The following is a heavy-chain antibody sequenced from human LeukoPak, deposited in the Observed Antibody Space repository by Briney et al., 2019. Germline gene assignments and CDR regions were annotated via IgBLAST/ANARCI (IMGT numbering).Heavy chain of an antibody. V-gene: IGHV5-51*01. D-gene: IGHD2-8*01. CDR3: ATCRWGPRNGLDI. J-gene: IGHJ3*02. CDR2: IYPCDSDT. CDR1: GYNFVSHW. Sequence: NRGESLEISCKGSGYNFVSHWIAWVRQVPGKGLEWMGIIYPCDSDTRYSPSFQGQVTISVDRSIRTANLQWSSLKASDTAMYYCATCRWGPRNGLDIWGQGTMVTVSS.